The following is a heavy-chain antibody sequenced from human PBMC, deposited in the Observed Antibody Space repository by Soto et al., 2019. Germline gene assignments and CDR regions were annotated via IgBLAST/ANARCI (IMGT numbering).Heavy chain of an antibody. V-gene: IGHV4-59*01. CDR3: ARGWLQLPYLDY. CDR2: IYYSGRT. D-gene: IGHD1-1*01. CDR1: GGSISSYY. Sequence: QVQLQESGPGLVKPSETLSLTCTVSGGSISSYYWSWIRQPPGKGLEWIGYIYYSGRTNYNPSLKSRVTISVDTSKNQFSLKLSSVTAADTAVYYCARGWLQLPYLDYWGQGTLVTVSS. J-gene: IGHJ4*02.